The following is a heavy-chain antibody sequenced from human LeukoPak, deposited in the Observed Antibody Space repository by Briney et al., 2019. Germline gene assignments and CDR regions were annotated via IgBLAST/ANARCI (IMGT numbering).Heavy chain of an antibody. Sequence: ASETLSLTCAVYGGSFSGYYWSWIRQPPGKGLEWIGEINHSGSTNYNPSLKSRVTISVDTSKNQFSLKLSSVTAADTAVYYCARGRGVPAAAKRNWFDPWGQGTLVTVSS. D-gene: IGHD2-2*01. V-gene: IGHV4-34*01. CDR1: GGSFSGYY. CDR3: ARGRGVPAAAKRNWFDP. CDR2: INHSGST. J-gene: IGHJ5*02.